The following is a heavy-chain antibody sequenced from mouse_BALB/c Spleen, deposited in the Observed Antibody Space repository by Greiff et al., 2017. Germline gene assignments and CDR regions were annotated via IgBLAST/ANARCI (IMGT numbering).Heavy chain of an antibody. Sequence: EVQLVESGPGLVKPSQSLSLTCTVTGYSITSDYAWNWIRQFPGNKLEWMGYISYSGSTSYNPSLKSRISITRDTSKNQFFLQLNSVTTEDTATYYCARSGDGYFPFAYWGQGTLVTVSA. CDR2: ISYSGST. V-gene: IGHV3-2*02. CDR3: ARSGDGYFPFAY. J-gene: IGHJ3*01. D-gene: IGHD2-3*01. CDR1: GYSITSDYA.